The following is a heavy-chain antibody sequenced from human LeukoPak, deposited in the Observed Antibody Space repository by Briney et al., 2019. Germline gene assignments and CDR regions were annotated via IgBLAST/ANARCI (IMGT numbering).Heavy chain of an antibody. Sequence: SVKVSCKASGGTFSSYAISWVRQAPGQGLEWMGGIIPIFGTANYAQKFQGRVTITTDESTSTAYMELSSLGSEDTAVYYCARDGRGGSYVYYTDVWGKGTTVTVSS. CDR2: IIPIFGTA. J-gene: IGHJ6*03. D-gene: IGHD1-26*01. V-gene: IGHV1-69*05. CDR1: GGTFSSYA. CDR3: ARDGRGGSYVYYTDV.